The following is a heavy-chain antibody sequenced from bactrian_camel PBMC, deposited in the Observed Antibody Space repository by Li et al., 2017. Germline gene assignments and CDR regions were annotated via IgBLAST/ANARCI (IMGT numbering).Heavy chain of an antibody. CDR1: AFTGSRRC. J-gene: IGHJ4*01. Sequence: VQLVESGGDSVQAGGSLRLSCAASAFTGSRRCLGWFRQAPGKEREGVAIIASYGSTAYADSVKGRITISRDNAKNTLYLQKNNLKPEDTAMYYCAADWAAAFDCYSGSWSGGNYWAQGTQVTVS. V-gene: IGHV3S53*01. D-gene: IGHD3*01. CDR3: AADWAAAFDCYSGSWSGGNY. CDR2: IASYGST.